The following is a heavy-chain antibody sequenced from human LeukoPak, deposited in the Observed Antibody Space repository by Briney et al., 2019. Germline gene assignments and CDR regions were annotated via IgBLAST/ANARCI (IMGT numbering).Heavy chain of an antibody. CDR3: ATGPGIPVAGTSSYFDY. CDR2: ICGSCGST. Sequence: GGALRLSCAASGFTLNDYAINWLRQAPGQGLEGVSVICGSCGSTYYADSVKGRFTISRDNSKNTLYLQMNSLRAEDTAVYYCATGPGIPVAGTSSYFDYWGQGTLVTVSS. J-gene: IGHJ4*02. V-gene: IGHV3-23*01. CDR1: GFTLNDYA. D-gene: IGHD6-19*01.